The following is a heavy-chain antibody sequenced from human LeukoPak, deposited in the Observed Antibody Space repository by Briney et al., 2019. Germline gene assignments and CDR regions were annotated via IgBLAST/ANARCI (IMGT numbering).Heavy chain of an antibody. D-gene: IGHD3-22*01. J-gene: IGHJ4*02. Sequence: SETLSLTCAVYGGSFSVYYWSWIRQPPGKGLEWIGEINHSGSTNYKPSLKSRVTISVDTSKNQFSLKLSSVTAADTAVYYCASLPLYYYDSSGLPDYWGQGTLVTVSS. V-gene: IGHV4-34*01. CDR3: ASLPLYYYDSSGLPDY. CDR2: INHSGST. CDR1: GGSFSVYY.